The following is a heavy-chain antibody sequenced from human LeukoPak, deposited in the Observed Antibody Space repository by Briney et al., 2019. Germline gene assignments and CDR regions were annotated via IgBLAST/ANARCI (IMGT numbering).Heavy chain of an antibody. CDR2: VYHTGST. V-gene: IGHV4-61*01. CDR1: GDPVSRGSYY. Sequence: SETLSLTCTVSGDPVSRGSYYCSWIRQPPGKELEWIGYVYHTGSTNYNPSLKSRVTISVDTSKNEFSLKMTSVTAADTAVYYCARGFASGWYSRYDPWGQGTLVTVSS. CDR3: ARGFASGWYSRYDP. J-gene: IGHJ5*02. D-gene: IGHD6-19*01.